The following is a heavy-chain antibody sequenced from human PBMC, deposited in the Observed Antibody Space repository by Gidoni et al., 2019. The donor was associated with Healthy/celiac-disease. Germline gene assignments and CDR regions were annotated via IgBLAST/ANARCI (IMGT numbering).Heavy chain of an antibody. V-gene: IGHV3-21*01. J-gene: IGHJ4*02. Sequence: LVESGGGLVKPGGSLRLSCAASGFTFSSYSMNWVRQAPGKGLEWVSSISSSSSYIYYADSVKGRFTISRDNAKNSLYLQMNSLRAEDTAVYYCARDSGYSGYDWLSPFDYWGQGTLVTVSS. CDR1: GFTFSSYS. CDR2: ISSSSSYI. D-gene: IGHD5-12*01. CDR3: ARDSGYSGYDWLSPFDY.